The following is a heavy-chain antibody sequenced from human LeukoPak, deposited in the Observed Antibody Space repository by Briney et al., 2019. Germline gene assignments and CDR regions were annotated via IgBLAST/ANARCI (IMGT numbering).Heavy chain of an antibody. V-gene: IGHV3-21*06. CDR1: GFTFTIYE. J-gene: IGHJ4*02. CDR3: ARDYGDHYFDY. CDR2: ISSSSSYI. Sequence: GGSLRLSCAASGFTFTIYEMNWVRQAPGKGLEWVSSISSSSSYIYYADSVKGRFTISRDNAKNSLYLQMNSLRAEDTAVYYCARDYGDHYFDYWGQGTLVTVSS. D-gene: IGHD4-17*01.